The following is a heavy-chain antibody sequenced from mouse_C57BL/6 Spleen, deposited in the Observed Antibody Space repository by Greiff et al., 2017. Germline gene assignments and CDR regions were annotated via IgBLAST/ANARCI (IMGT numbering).Heavy chain of an antibody. J-gene: IGHJ3*01. CDR2: INPNNGGT. D-gene: IGHD4-1*01. CDR3: ARRLGPSWFAY. V-gene: IGHV1-26*01. CDR1: GYTFTDYY. Sequence: VHVKQSGPELVKPGASVKISCKASGYTFTDYYMNWVKQSHGKSLEWIGDINPNNGGTSYNQKFKGKATLTVDKSSSTAYMELRSLTSEDSAVYYCARRLGPSWFAYWGQGTLVTVSA.